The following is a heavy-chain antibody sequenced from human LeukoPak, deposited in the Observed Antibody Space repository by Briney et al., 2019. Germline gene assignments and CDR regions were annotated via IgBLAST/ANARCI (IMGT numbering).Heavy chain of an antibody. CDR3: AREMVTMMVDAFDL. V-gene: IGHV4-34*01. D-gene: IGHD3-22*01. J-gene: IGHJ3*01. Sequence: SSETLSLTCAVYGGSFSGYYWNWIRQPPGKGLEWIGEINHSGSTNYNPSLKSRVIISLDTSKNQFSLKLTSVIAADTAVYYCAREMVTMMVDAFDLWGQGTMVTVSS. CDR2: INHSGST. CDR1: GGSFSGYY.